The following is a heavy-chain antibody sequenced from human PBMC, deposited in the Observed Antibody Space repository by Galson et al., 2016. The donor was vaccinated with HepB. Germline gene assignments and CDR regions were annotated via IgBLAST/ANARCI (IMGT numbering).Heavy chain of an antibody. CDR1: GFTVTRNY. CDR3: GRDVGP. J-gene: IGHJ5*02. CDR2: IYSEGTT. Sequence: SLRLSCAASGFTVTRNYMRWFRQAPGKGLEWVSLIYSEGTTDYADSAKGRFTISRDSSKNTLFLQMNRLRVEDTAVYYCGRDVGPWGRGTLVTVSS. V-gene: IGHV3-53*01.